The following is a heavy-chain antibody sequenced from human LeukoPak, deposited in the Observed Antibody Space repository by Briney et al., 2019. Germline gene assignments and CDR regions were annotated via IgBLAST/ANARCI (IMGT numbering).Heavy chain of an antibody. D-gene: IGHD4-17*01. CDR2: ISSSSSYI. CDR3: ARFLRSRGDYALDY. J-gene: IGHJ4*02. CDR1: GFIFSSYG. V-gene: IGHV3-21*04. Sequence: GGSLRLSCAASGFIFSSYGMNWVRQAPGKGLEWVSYISSSSSYIYYADSVKGRFTISRDNAKNSLYLEMSSLRSEDTAVYYCARFLRSRGDYALDYWGQGTLVTVSS.